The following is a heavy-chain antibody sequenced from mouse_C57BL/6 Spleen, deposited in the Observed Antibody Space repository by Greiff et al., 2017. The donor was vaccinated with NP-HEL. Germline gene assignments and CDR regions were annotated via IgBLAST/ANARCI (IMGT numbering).Heavy chain of an antibody. D-gene: IGHD2-4*01. CDR3: ARPDYDYDGFDY. CDR1: GYAFSSSW. V-gene: IGHV1-82*01. Sequence: QLQQSGPELVKPGASVKISCKASGYAFSSSWMNWVKQRPGKGLEWIGRIYPGDGDTNYNGKFKGKATLTADKSSSTAYMQLSSLTSEDSAVYFCARPDYDYDGFDYWGQGTTLTVSS. CDR2: IYPGDGDT. J-gene: IGHJ2*01.